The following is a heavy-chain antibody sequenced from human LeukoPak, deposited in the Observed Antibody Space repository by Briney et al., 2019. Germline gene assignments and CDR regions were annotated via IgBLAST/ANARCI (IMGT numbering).Heavy chain of an antibody. Sequence: ASETLSLTRTVSGGSISSGSYYWGWIRQPPGKGLEWIGSIYYSGSTYYNPSLKSRVTISVDTSKNQFSLKLSSVTAADTAVYYCARHLDCSSTSCYYPNDAFDIWGQGTMVTVSS. CDR1: GGSISSGSYY. V-gene: IGHV4-39*01. CDR3: ARHLDCSSTSCYYPNDAFDI. J-gene: IGHJ3*02. CDR2: IYYSGST. D-gene: IGHD2-2*01.